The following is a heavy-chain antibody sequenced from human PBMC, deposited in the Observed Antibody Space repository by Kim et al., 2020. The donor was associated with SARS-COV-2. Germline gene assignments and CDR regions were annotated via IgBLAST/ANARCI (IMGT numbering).Heavy chain of an antibody. D-gene: IGHD3-16*01. CDR2: VNSDGSST. V-gene: IGHV3-74*01. J-gene: IGHJ4*02. CDR3: ASLFTEYVWDIFHY. CDR1: GFTFSSYW. Sequence: GGSLRLSCVASGFTFSSYWMHWVRQAPGKGLEWVSRVNSDGSSTNYADSVKGRFTISRDNARNTLYLQMNSLRAEDTAVYYCASLFTEYVWDIFHYWGQGSLDTASS.